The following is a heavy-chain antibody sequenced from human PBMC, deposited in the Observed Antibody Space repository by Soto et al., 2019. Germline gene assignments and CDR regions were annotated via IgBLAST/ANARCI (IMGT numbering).Heavy chain of an antibody. J-gene: IGHJ4*02. Sequence: EVQLVESGGGLVQPGGSLRLSCAASGFTVSSNYMNWVRQAPGKGLEWVSVIYSGGSTYYADSVKGRFTISRDNSKNTLYLQMNSLRAEDTAVYYCARSWAVAGSYDSWGQGTLVTVSS. D-gene: IGHD6-19*01. V-gene: IGHV3-66*01. CDR1: GFTVSSNY. CDR2: IYSGGST. CDR3: ARSWAVAGSYDS.